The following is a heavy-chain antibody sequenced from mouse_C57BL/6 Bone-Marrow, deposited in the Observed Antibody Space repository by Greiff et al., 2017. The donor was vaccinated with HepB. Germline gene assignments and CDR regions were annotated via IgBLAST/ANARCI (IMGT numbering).Heavy chain of an antibody. CDR3: ALYGNPFAY. CDR2: IDPSDSYT. D-gene: IGHD2-1*01. Sequence: VQLQQPGAELVMPGASVKLSCKASGYTFTSYWMHWVKQRPGQGLEWIGEIDPSDSYTNYNQKFKGKSTWTVDKSSSTAYKQLSSRTSEDSAVYYCALYGNPFAYWGQGTLVTVSA. V-gene: IGHV1-69*01. J-gene: IGHJ3*01. CDR1: GYTFTSYW.